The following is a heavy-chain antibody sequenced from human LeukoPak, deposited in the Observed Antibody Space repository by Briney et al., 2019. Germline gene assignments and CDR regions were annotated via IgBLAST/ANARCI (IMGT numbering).Heavy chain of an antibody. D-gene: IGHD6-6*01. V-gene: IGHV1-18*04. CDR1: GYTFTSYG. CDR3: ARVGSIAARPFDY. J-gene: IGHJ4*02. CDR2: ISCYTGNT. Sequence: ASVKVSCKASGYTFTSYGISWVRQAPGQGLEWMGWISCYTGNTYYAQNFQGRITMTTDTSTSTAYMELRSLRSDDTAVYYCARVGSIAARPFDYWGQGTLVTVSS.